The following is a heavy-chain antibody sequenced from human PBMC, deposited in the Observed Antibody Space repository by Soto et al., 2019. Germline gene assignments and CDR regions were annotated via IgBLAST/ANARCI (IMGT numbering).Heavy chain of an antibody. CDR3: VRGGGGGLFDP. CDR1: GFTFGYSY. J-gene: IGHJ5*02. V-gene: IGHV3-11*06. D-gene: IGHD2-15*01. Sequence: PGGSLRLSCAGSGFTFGYSYMSWIRQAPGKGLEWLSYISPGSRYPAYADSVKGRFTISGDNAKRSLYLQMMSLTAEDTAIYYCVRGGGGGLFDPWGQGTMVTVSS. CDR2: ISPGSRYP.